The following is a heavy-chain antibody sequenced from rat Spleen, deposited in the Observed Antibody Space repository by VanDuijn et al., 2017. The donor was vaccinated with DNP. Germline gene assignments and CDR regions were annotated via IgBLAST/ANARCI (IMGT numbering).Heavy chain of an antibody. Sequence: EVQLVESGGGLVQPGRSLKLSCAASGFTFSDYNMAWVRQAPKKGLEWVATISYDGSSTYYRDSVKGRFTISRDNAKSTLYLQMDSLRSEDTATYYCARQRPFDYWGQGVMVTVSS. J-gene: IGHJ2*01. CDR3: ARQRPFDY. V-gene: IGHV5-7*01. CDR1: GFTFSDYN. CDR2: ISYDGSST.